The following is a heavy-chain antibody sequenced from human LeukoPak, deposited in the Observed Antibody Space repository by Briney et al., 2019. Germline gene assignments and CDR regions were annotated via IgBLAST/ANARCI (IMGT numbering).Heavy chain of an antibody. D-gene: IGHD3-22*01. CDR1: GGSISSSNW. Sequence: SGTLSLTCAVSGGSISSSNWWSWVRQPPGKGLEWIGEIYHSGSTNYNPSLKSRVTISVDKSKNQFSLKLSSVTAADTAVYYCARAPNYYDSSGYYSPDAFDIWGQGTMVTVSS. V-gene: IGHV4-4*02. CDR3: ARAPNYYDSSGYYSPDAFDI. J-gene: IGHJ3*02. CDR2: IYHSGST.